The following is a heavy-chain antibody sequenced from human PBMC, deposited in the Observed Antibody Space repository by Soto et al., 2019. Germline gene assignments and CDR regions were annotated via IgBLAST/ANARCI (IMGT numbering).Heavy chain of an antibody. D-gene: IGHD3-16*01. CDR3: AEGLGDTGGMDV. Sequence: EASVKVSCKASGYTFTSYDMNWVRHATGQGLEWMGWMNPNSGNTGYAQMFQGRVTMTRNTSISTAYMELSSLRSEDTAVYYCAEGLGDTGGMDVWAKGTTVPVSS. V-gene: IGHV1-8*01. J-gene: IGHJ6*04. CDR2: MNPNSGNT. CDR1: GYTFTSYD.